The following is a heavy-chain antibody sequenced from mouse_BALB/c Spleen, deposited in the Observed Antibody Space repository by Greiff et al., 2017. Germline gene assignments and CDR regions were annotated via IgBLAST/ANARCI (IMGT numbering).Heavy chain of an antibody. D-gene: IGHD2-12*01. J-gene: IGHJ4*01. CDR2: ISSGGSYT. CDR3: TRDRYPYAMDY. CDR1: GFTFSSYT. Sequence: EVKLVESGGGLVKPGGSLKLSCAASGFTFSSYTMSWVRQTPEKRLEWVATISSGGSYTYYPDSVKGRFTISRDNAKNTLYLQMSSLKSEDTAMYYCTRDRYPYAMDYWGQGTSVTVSS. V-gene: IGHV5-6-4*01.